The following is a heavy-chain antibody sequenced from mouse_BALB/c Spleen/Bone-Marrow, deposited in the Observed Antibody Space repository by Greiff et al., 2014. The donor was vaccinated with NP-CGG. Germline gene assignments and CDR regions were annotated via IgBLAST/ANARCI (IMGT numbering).Heavy chain of an antibody. CDR1: GYTFTNYW. Sequence: VQLQQSGAELAKPGASVKMSCKASGYTFTNYWMHWVKQRPGQGLEWIGYINPSTGYTEYNQKFKDKATLTADKSSSIAYMQLSSLTSEDSAVYYCARSPYGHFDYWGQGTTLTVSS. CDR3: ARSPYGHFDY. CDR2: INPSTGYT. J-gene: IGHJ2*01. V-gene: IGHV1-7*01. D-gene: IGHD1-1*02.